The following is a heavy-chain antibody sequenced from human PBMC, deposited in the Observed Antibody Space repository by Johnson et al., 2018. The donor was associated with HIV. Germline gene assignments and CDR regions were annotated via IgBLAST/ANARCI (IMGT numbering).Heavy chain of an antibody. D-gene: IGHD6-13*01. J-gene: IGHJ3*02. Sequence: QVQLVESGGGVVQPGRSLRLSCVASGFTFRSYAMHWVRQAPGKGLEWVAVISYDGSNKYYADSVKGRFTISRDNSKNTLYLQMNSLSAEDTAVYYCARGLAADAFDIWGQGTMVTVSS. CDR1: GFTFRSYA. V-gene: IGHV3-30-3*01. CDR3: ARGLAADAFDI. CDR2: ISYDGSNK.